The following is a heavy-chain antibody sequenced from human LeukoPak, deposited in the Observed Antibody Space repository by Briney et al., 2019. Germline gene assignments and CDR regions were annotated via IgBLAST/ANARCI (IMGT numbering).Heavy chain of an antibody. CDR3: AGLRYFDWLSQSYYYGMDV. V-gene: IGHV4-61*01. J-gene: IGHJ6*02. CDR2: IYYSGST. D-gene: IGHD3-9*01. CDR1: GGSISSSSYY. Sequence: SETLSLTCTVSGGSISSSSYYWSWIRQPPGKGLEWIGYIYYSGSTNYNPSLKSRVTISVDTSKNQFSLKLSSVTAADTAVYYCAGLRYFDWLSQSYYYGMDVWGQGTTVTVSS.